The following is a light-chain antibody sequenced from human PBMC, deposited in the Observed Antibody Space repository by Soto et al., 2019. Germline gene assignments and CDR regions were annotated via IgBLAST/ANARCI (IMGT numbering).Light chain of an antibody. CDR2: GNS. CDR1: SSNIGAGYD. Sequence: QSVLTQPPSVSGAPGQRGTISCTGSSSNIGAGYDVHWYQQLPGTAPKVLIYGNSNRPSGVPDRFSGSKSGTSASLAITGLQAEDEADYHCQSYDSSLSVVFGGGTKLTVL. V-gene: IGLV1-40*01. J-gene: IGLJ2*01. CDR3: QSYDSSLSVV.